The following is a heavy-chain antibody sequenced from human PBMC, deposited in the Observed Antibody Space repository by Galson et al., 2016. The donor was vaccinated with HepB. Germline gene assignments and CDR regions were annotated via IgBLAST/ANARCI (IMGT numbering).Heavy chain of an antibody. CDR3: ARGDSSGWYTDMEYFQH. J-gene: IGHJ1*01. D-gene: IGHD6-19*01. V-gene: IGHV4-4*07. CDR1: GGSISGFY. Sequence: SETLSLTCTVSGGSISGFYWSWIRQPAGKGLEWIGRIYTSVSTNYNPSLKSRVTMSVDTSKNQFSLKLSSVTAADTAVYFCARGDSSGWYTDMEYFQHWGQGTLVTVSS. CDR2: IYTSVST.